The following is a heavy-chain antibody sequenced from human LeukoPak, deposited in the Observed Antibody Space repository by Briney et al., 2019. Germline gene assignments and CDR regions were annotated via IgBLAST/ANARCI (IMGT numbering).Heavy chain of an antibody. CDR1: GGSISSYY. Sequence: SETLSLTCTVSGGSISSYYWSWIRQPPGKGLEWIGYIYYSGNTNYNPSLKSRVTMSVDTSKNQFSLKLSSVTAADTAVYYCARGGYCSSTSCYWGYYYYYGMDVWGQGTTVTVSS. CDR2: IYYSGNT. CDR3: ARGGYCSSTSCYWGYYYYYGMDV. D-gene: IGHD2-2*01. J-gene: IGHJ6*02. V-gene: IGHV4-59*12.